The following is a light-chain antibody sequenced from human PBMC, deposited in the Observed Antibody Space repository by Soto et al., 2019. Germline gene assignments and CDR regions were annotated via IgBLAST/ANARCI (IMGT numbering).Light chain of an antibody. V-gene: IGKV3-20*01. Sequence: EIVLTQSPATLSLSSGERATLSCRASQSVSSSYLAWYHQTPGQAPRLXIYGASSRATGIPDRFSGSGAGTEFTRTISRLEPEDFAVYDCQQYGSSTLTFGGGTKVDIK. CDR2: GAS. CDR3: QQYGSSTLT. J-gene: IGKJ4*01. CDR1: QSVSSSY.